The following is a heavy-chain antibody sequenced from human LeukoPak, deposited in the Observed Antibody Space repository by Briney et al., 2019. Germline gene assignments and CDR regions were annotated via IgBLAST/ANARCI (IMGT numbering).Heavy chain of an antibody. CDR3: ARGSSWYGSLIDYFDY. D-gene: IGHD6-13*01. CDR2: IYTSGST. Sequence: PSETLSLTCTVSGGSISSYYWSWIRQPAGKGLEWIGRIYTSGSTNYNPSLKSRVTMSVDTSKNQFSLKLSSVTAADTAVYYCARGSSWYGSLIDYFDYWGQGTLVTVSS. V-gene: IGHV4-4*07. CDR1: GGSISSYY. J-gene: IGHJ4*02.